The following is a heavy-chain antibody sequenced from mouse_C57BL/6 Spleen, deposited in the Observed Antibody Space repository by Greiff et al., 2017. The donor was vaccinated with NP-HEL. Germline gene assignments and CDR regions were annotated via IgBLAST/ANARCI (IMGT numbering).Heavy chain of an antibody. D-gene: IGHD2-2*01. CDR1: GFNIKDYY. Sequence: EVQLQQSGAELVRPGASVKLSCTASGFNIKDYYMHWVKQRPEQGLEWIGRIDPEDGDTEYAPKFQGKATMTADTSSNTAYLQLSSLTSEDTAVYYCTTPPYGYLFAYWGQGTLVTVSA. V-gene: IGHV14-1*01. J-gene: IGHJ3*01. CDR2: IDPEDGDT. CDR3: TTPPYGYLFAY.